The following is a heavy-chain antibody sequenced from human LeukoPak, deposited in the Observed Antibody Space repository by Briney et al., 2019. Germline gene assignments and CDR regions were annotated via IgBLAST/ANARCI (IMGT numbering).Heavy chain of an antibody. CDR3: ARGHYYYSLHV. CDR2: INPNNGGT. Sequence: ASVKVSCKASGYTFSDYYIHWVRRAPGQGLEWMGWINPNNGGTKYAQSFQGGVTMTRDTSISTAYMEVTRLRSDDTAVFYCARGHYYYSLHVWGQGTTVTVSS. CDR1: GYTFSDYY. J-gene: IGHJ6*02. V-gene: IGHV1-2*02.